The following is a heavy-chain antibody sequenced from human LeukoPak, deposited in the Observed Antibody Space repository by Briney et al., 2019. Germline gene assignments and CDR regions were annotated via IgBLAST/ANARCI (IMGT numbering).Heavy chain of an antibody. Sequence: GGSLRLSCAASGFTVSTKYMNWVRQAPGKGLEWVSILYSGSDTYYADSVKGRFTISRDSSKNILSLQMNNLRAEDTAVYYCARVGDHFHWYLDLWGRDTLVTVSS. J-gene: IGHJ2*01. D-gene: IGHD3-10*01. CDR3: ARVGDHFHWYLDL. V-gene: IGHV3-53*01. CDR1: GFTVSTKY. CDR2: LYSGSDT.